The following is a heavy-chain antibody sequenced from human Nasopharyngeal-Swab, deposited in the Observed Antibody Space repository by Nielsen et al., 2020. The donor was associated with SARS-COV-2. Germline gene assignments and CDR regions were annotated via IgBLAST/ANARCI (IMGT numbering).Heavy chain of an antibody. CDR1: GFTFTTSG. CDR2: IWHDGSKK. Sequence: GGSLRLPCSASGFTFTTSGMHWVRQAPGKGLEWLAMIWHDGSKKYYADSVEGRFTISRDNSNSTLYLQMNSLQPDDTAIYYCARFRGTINSSDYWGQGTLVIVSS. V-gene: IGHV3-33*01. J-gene: IGHJ4*02. D-gene: IGHD1-26*01. CDR3: ARFRGTINSSDY.